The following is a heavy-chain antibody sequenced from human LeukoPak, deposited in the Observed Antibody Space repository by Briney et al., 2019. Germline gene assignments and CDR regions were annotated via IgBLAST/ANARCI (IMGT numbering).Heavy chain of an antibody. CDR1: GFTFSSYG. D-gene: IGHD3-22*01. Sequence: PGGSLRLSCAASGFTFSSYGMSWVRQAPGKGLEWVSAISGSGGSTYYADSVKGRFTISRDNAKNSLYLQMNSLRAEDTAVYYCAREGEGVYDSSGYYYFDYWGQGTLVTVSS. CDR2: ISGSGGST. J-gene: IGHJ4*02. CDR3: AREGEGVYDSSGYYYFDY. V-gene: IGHV3-23*01.